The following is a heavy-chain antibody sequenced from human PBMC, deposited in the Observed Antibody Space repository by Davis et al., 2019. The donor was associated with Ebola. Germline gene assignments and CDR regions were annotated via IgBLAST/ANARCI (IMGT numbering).Heavy chain of an antibody. CDR1: GFTFSNFW. CDR3: ARELTVCSNTICWDYDYHGMDV. Sequence: GESLKISCAASGFTFSNFWMTWVRQAQGKGLEWVANIKQDGGEKYYVDSVKGRFTISRDNAKNSLYLQMNSLRAEDTAVYYCARELTVCSNTICWDYDYHGMDVWGKGTAVTVSS. V-gene: IGHV3-7*01. CDR2: IKQDGGEK. D-gene: IGHD2-2*01. J-gene: IGHJ6*04.